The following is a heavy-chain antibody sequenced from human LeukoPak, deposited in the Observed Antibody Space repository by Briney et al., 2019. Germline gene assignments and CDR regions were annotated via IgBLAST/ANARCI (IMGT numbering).Heavy chain of an antibody. CDR1: GYTFTSYD. CDR3: ARALEDYSGHDYGLDY. CDR2: MNPNSGNT. V-gene: IGHV1-8*01. D-gene: IGHD5-12*01. Sequence: ASVKVSCKASGYTFTSYDINWVRQATGQGLEWMGWMNPNSGNTGYAQKFQGRVTMTRNTSISTAYMELSSLRSEDAAVYYCARALEDYSGHDYGLDYWGQGTLVTVSS. J-gene: IGHJ4*02.